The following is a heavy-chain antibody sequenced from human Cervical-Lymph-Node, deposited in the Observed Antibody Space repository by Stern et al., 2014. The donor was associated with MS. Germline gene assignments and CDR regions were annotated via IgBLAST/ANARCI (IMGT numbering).Heavy chain of an antibody. CDR3: ARGGIGSSRLYYHFYGMDV. CDR2: FGTRFSTT. D-gene: IGHD6-6*01. V-gene: IGHV1-69*01. J-gene: IGHJ6*02. Sequence: VQLVQSGAEVKKPGSSVKVSCKAYGGTFNSYVISWVRQAPGQGLEWMGGFGTRFSTTHYAQKFQGRVTITADESRSTTYMELTSLRSDDTAVYYCARGGIGSSRLYYHFYGMDVWGQGTTVTVSS. CDR1: GGTFNSYV.